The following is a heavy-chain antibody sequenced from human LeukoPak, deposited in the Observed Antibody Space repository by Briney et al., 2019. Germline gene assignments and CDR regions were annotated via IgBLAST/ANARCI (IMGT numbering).Heavy chain of an antibody. CDR1: GGSVSSHF. CDR3: ARDHLPAGAPGYYMDV. Sequence: SETLSLTCTVSGGSVSSHFWSWVRQPPGKGLEWIGYIYNSGITNYNPSLKSRVTMSVDTSKNQFSLMLRSVTAADTAVYYCARDHLPAGAPGYYMDVWGKGTTVTVSS. D-gene: IGHD4/OR15-4a*01. V-gene: IGHV4-59*02. J-gene: IGHJ6*03. CDR2: IYNSGIT.